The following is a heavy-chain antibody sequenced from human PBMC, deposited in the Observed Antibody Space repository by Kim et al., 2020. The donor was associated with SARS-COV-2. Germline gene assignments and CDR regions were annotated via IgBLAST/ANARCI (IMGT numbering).Heavy chain of an antibody. Sequence: SVKVSCKASGGTFSSYAISWVRQAPGQGLEWMGGIIPIFGTANYAQKFQGRVTITADESTSTAYMELSSLRSEDTAVYYCARDPQLGYCSGGSCLPAYYGMDVWGQGTTVTVSS. CDR1: GGTFSSYA. D-gene: IGHD2-15*01. CDR3: ARDPQLGYCSGGSCLPAYYGMDV. CDR2: IIPIFGTA. J-gene: IGHJ6*02. V-gene: IGHV1-69*13.